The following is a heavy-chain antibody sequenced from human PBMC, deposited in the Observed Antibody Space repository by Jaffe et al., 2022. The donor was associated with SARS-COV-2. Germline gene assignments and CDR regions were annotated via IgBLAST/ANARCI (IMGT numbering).Heavy chain of an antibody. Sequence: QVQLVQSGAEVKKPGASVKVSCKTSGYIFTGYSIHWVRQAPGQGLEYMGWIDPKDGRTDSTQKFQGRVALTRDTSINTAYMELSTLKSDDTAVYYCAGDLFTTTCGDSWGQGTLVTVSS. CDR1: GYIFTGYS. V-gene: IGHV1-2*02. J-gene: IGHJ4*02. CDR2: IDPKDGRT. CDR3: AGDLFTTTCGDS. D-gene: IGHD1-1*01.